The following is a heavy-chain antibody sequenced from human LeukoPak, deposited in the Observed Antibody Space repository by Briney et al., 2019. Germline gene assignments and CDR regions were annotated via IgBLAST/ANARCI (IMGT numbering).Heavy chain of an antibody. Sequence: GGSLRLSCAASGFTFSSYAMSWVRQAPGKGLEWVSAISGSGGSTYYADSVKGRFTISRDNSKNTLYLQMNSLRAEDTAVYYCAKDRNYDFWSGYCHLDYWGQGALVTVSS. V-gene: IGHV3-23*01. J-gene: IGHJ4*02. CDR1: GFTFSSYA. D-gene: IGHD3-3*01. CDR3: AKDRNYDFWSGYCHLDY. CDR2: ISGSGGST.